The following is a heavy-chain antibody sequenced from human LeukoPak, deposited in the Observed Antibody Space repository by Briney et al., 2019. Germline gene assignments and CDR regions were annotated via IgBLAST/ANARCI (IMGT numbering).Heavy chain of an antibody. CDR2: INHSGST. CDR3: ATQPGAIAAAHHEH. D-gene: IGHD6-13*01. Sequence: SETLSLTCAVYGGSFSGYYWSWIRQPPGKGLEWLGEINHSGSTNYNPSLKSRVTISVDTSKNQFSLKLSSVTAADTAVYYCATQPGAIAAAHHEHWGQGTLVTVSS. CDR1: GGSFSGYY. V-gene: IGHV4-34*01. J-gene: IGHJ1*01.